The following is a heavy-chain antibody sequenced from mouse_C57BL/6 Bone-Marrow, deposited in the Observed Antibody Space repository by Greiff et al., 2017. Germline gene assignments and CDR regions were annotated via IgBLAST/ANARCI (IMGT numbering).Heavy chain of an antibody. V-gene: IGHV14-1*01. J-gene: IGHJ2*01. CDR2: IDPEDGDT. CDR1: GFNIKDYY. Sequence: VQLQQSGAELVRPGASVKLSCTASGFNIKDYYMHWVKQRPEQGLEWIGRIDPEDGDTEYAPKFQGKATMTADTSSNTAYLPLSSLTSEDTAVYYCTSPYYYGSSYGYWGQGTTLTVSS. CDR3: TSPYYYGSSYGY. D-gene: IGHD1-1*01.